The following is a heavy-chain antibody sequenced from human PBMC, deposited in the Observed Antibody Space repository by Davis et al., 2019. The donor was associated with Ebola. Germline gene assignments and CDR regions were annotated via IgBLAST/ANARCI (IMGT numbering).Heavy chain of an antibody. Sequence: MPGGSLRPSCAVHGGSSSGYSWSWIRQLPGKGLEWIGEINHSGSTNYNPSLKSRVTISVDTSKNQFSLKLSSVTAADTAVYYCARVKYQLLLVTWPWGQGTLVTVSS. D-gene: IGHD2-2*01. CDR1: GGSSSGYS. CDR2: INHSGST. CDR3: ARVKYQLLLVTWP. J-gene: IGHJ5*02. V-gene: IGHV4-34*01.